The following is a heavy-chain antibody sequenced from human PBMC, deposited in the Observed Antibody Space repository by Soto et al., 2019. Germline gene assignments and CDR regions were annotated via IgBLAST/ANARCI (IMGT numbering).Heavy chain of an antibody. J-gene: IGHJ6*03. CDR2: IIPKLGIT. D-gene: IGHD2-8*01. CDR3: ARVEGTRTTNFYHHMDV. CDR1: VGTFSDYN. V-gene: IGHV1-69*02. Sequence: VQLVQSGAEVKRPGSSVKVSCKAPVGTFSDYNIAWVRQARGQGLEWMGRIIPKLGITNYAHKFQDRVRITADKATSTAYMELTSLRYEDTAVYFCARVEGTRTTNFYHHMDVWGEGTSVTVS.